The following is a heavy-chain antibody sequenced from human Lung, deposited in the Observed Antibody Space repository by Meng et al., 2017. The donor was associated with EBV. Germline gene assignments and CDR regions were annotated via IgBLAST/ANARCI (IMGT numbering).Heavy chain of an antibody. CDR3: ARDSPLDGYSLLDY. CDR2: IDPNTGNP. CDR1: GYTFTSYA. D-gene: IGHD5-24*01. J-gene: IGHJ4*02. Sequence: QVQVVQSGSGLKQPGASVKVSCRPSGYTFTSYAINWVRQASGQGPDWMGWIDPNTGNPTYDQGFTGRFVFSLDTSVSTAYLQINSLRADDTAVYYCARDSPLDGYSLLDYWGQGTLVTVSS. V-gene: IGHV7-4-1*02.